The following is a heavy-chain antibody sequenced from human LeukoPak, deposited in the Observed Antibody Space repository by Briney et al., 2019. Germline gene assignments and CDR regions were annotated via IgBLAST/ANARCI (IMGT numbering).Heavy chain of an antibody. CDR2: INLSVST. CDR3: ARSRRITMVRGVPYAV. J-gene: IGHJ6*04. Sequence: SHSLSLTWSVYGPSFSGYYWSWIRQPPGKGLECIGEINLSVSTTNNPPLKSRVTTSADTSKNQFSLKLSSVTAADTAVYYCARSRRITMVRGVPYAVWGKGTTVTVSS. CDR1: GPSFSGYY. D-gene: IGHD3-10*01. V-gene: IGHV4-34*01.